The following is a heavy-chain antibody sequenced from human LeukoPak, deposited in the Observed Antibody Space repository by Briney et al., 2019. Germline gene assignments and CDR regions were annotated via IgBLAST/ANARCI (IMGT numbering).Heavy chain of an antibody. V-gene: IGHV3-23*01. Sequence: PGGSLRLSCATSGFIFSDYAMTWVRQAPGKGLEWVSDISGDGGKTYHTDSVKGRFTISRDSSKNMLYLQMNSLRAEDTAVYYCVRAPRGFQWFVEYWGQGTLVTVSS. CDR1: GFIFSDYA. CDR2: ISGDGGKT. CDR3: VRAPRGFQWFVEY. J-gene: IGHJ4*02. D-gene: IGHD3-22*01.